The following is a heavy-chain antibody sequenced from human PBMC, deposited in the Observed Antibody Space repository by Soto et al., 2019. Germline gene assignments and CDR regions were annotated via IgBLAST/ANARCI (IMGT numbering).Heavy chain of an antibody. V-gene: IGHV4-30-4*01. CDR2: IYYSGST. Sequence: KTTETLSLTCTVSDGSISSGDYYWSWIRQPPGKGLEWIGYIYYSGSTYYNPSLKSRVTISVDTSKNQFSLKLSSVTAADTAVYYCARVRVDYYDSSGYYLFDYWGQGTLVTVSS. J-gene: IGHJ4*02. CDR3: ARVRVDYYDSSGYYLFDY. CDR1: DGSISSGDYY. D-gene: IGHD3-22*01.